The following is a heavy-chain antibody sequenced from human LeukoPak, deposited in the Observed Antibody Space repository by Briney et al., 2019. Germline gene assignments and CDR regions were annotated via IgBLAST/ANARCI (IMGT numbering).Heavy chain of an antibody. V-gene: IGHV5-51*01. CDR1: GYTFTTYW. CDR2: IYPGDSDT. J-gene: IGHJ4*02. D-gene: IGHD3-22*01. Sequence: GESLKISCKGSGYTFTTYWIGWVRQMPGKGLEWMGIIYPGDSDTRYSPSFQGQATISADKSISTAYLQWSSLKASDTAMYYCARLYDSSGYYPYYFDYWGQGTLVTVSS. CDR3: ARLYDSSGYYPYYFDY.